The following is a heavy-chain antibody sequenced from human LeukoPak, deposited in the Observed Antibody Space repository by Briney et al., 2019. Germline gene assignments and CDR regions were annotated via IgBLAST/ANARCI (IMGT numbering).Heavy chain of an antibody. CDR1: GFTFDDYD. Sequence: GGSLRLSCAASGFTFDDYDMSWVRQAPGKGLEWVSNINWNGNYIGYAESVKGRFTISRDNAKNTLYLQMNSLRAEDTAVYYCAKGVVVAPDVTPFDYWGQGTLVTVSS. D-gene: IGHD2-2*01. V-gene: IGHV3-20*04. J-gene: IGHJ4*02. CDR2: INWNGNYI. CDR3: AKGVVVAPDVTPFDY.